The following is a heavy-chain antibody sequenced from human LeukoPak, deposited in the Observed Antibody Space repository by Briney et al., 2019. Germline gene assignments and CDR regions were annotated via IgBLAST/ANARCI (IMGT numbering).Heavy chain of an antibody. CDR1: GFFLSGYA. D-gene: IGHD1/OR15-1a*01. CDR2: VSDRGEKT. Sequence: GGSLRLSWVASGFFLSGYAMFWVRQGPGKGLEWVSGVSDRGEKTFYVESVKGRFTISRDNSQYTLFLQMNSLRVEDTAIYFCAKGLGRTDVGRWPWGQGTLVAVSS. V-gene: IGHV3-23*01. J-gene: IGHJ5*02. CDR3: AKGLGRTDVGRWP.